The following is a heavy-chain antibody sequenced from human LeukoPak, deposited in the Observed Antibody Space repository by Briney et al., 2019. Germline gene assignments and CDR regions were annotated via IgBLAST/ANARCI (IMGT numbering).Heavy chain of an antibody. Sequence: GGSLRLSCAASGFTISCYWMSWVRQAPGEGLVWVANKKQDGSEKYYVDSVKGRFTISRDNAKNSLYLQMNSLRAEDTAVYYCASRDDIVVVPAAKGVDYWAQGTLVTVSS. CDR3: ASRDDIVVVPAAKGVDY. J-gene: IGHJ4*02. D-gene: IGHD2-2*01. CDR1: GFTISCYW. CDR2: KKQDGSEK. V-gene: IGHV3-7*03.